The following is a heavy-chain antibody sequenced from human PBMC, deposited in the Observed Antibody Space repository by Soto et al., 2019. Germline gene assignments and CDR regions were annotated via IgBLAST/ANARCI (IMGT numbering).Heavy chain of an antibody. CDR3: ARDRADIVVVVAATPNPNFDY. V-gene: IGHV1-18*01. Sequence: ASVKVSCKASGYTFTSYGISWVRQAPGQGLEWMGWISAYNGNTNYAQKLQGRVTMTTDTSTSTAYMELRSLRSDDTAVYYCARDRADIVVVVAATPNPNFDYWGQGTLVTVSS. CDR2: ISAYNGNT. CDR1: GYTFTSYG. J-gene: IGHJ4*02. D-gene: IGHD2-15*01.